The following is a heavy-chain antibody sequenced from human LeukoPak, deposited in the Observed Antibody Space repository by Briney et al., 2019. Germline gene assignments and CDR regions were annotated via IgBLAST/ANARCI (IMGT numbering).Heavy chain of an antibody. J-gene: IGHJ4*02. CDR3: ARSQRLIGNDY. D-gene: IGHD3-16*01. CDR2: INTNTGNP. V-gene: IGHV7-4-1*02. CDR1: AYTFTSYA. Sequence: ASVKVSCKASAYTFTSYAMHWVRQAPGQGLEWMGWINTNTGNPTYAQGFTGRFVFSLDTSVSTAYLQISSLKAEDTAVYYCARSQRLIGNDYWGQVTLVTVSS.